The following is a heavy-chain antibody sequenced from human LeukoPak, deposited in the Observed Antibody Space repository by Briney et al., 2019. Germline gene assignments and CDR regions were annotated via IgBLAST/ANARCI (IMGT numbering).Heavy chain of an antibody. V-gene: IGHV4-34*01. Sequence: SETLSLTCGVYGGSLSDYYWSWIRQPPGKGLEWIGEINHSGSTNYNPSLKSRVTISEDTSKNQFSLKLDSVTAADTAVYYCARGRDYYDSSGYYHWFDPWGQGTLVTVSS. CDR2: INHSGST. J-gene: IGHJ5*02. CDR1: GGSLSDYY. D-gene: IGHD3-22*01. CDR3: ARGRDYYDSSGYYHWFDP.